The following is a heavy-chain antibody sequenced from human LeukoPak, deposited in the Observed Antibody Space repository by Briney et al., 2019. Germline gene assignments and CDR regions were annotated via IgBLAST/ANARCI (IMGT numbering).Heavy chain of an antibody. V-gene: IGHV1-18*01. J-gene: IGHJ6*02. CDR3: ATPYDFWSGSDYYGMDV. Sequence: ASVKVSCKASGYTFTSYGISWVRQASGQGLEWMGWISAYNGNTNYAQKFQGRVTMTTDTSTSTAYMELRSLRSDDTAVYYCATPYDFWSGSDYYGMDVWGQGTTVTVSS. CDR2: ISAYNGNT. D-gene: IGHD3-3*01. CDR1: GYTFTSYG.